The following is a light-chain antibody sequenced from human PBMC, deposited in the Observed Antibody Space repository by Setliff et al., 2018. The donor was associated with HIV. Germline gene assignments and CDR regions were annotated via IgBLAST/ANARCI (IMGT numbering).Light chain of an antibody. J-gene: IGLJ1*01. V-gene: IGLV2-11*01. Sequence: QSALTQPRSGSGSPGQTVTLSCPGSTSDVGNYNYVSWYQQYPGKAPKLIIFDVRRRPSGVPDRFSGSKSQNTASLTISGLQPEDEADYYCCSYVGSYSYIFGTGTKVTV. CDR3: CSYVGSYSYI. CDR1: TSDVGNYNY. CDR2: DVR.